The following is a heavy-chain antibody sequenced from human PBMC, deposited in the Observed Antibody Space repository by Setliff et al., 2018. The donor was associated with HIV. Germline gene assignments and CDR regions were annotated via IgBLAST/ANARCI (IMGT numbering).Heavy chain of an antibody. CDR2: IFHSGST. D-gene: IGHD1-26*01. J-gene: IGHJ4*01. CDR3: ARSPEWGAGGIDY. CDR1: GGSISDNNW. Sequence: SEILSLTCAVSGGSISDNNWWSWVRQPPGKELEWIGEIFHSGSTNYNPSLKSRVTMSIDTPQNQFSLTLTSVTAADTAVYYCARSPEWGAGGIDYWGQGMLVTVSS. V-gene: IGHV4-4*02.